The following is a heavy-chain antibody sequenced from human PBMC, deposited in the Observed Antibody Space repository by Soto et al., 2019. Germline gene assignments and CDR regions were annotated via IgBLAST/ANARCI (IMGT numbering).Heavy chain of an antibody. J-gene: IGHJ4*02. CDR1: GDSVSSNSAA. CDR3: ARGTDSSFHS. V-gene: IGHV6-1*01. CDR2: TYYRSKWYN. D-gene: IGHD1-1*01. Sequence: SQTLSLTCAISGDSVSSNSAAWNWIRQSPARGLEWLGRTYYRSKWYNDYVVSMKSRISINPDTSKNQFSLQLNSVTPEDTAVYYCARGTDSSFHSWGQGSPVSVSS.